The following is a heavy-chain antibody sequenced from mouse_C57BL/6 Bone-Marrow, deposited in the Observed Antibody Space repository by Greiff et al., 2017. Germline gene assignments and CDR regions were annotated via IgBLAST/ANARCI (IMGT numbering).Heavy chain of an antibody. J-gene: IGHJ3*01. Sequence: VQLQQSGGGLVKPGGSLKLSCAASGFTFSDYGMHWVRQAPEKGLEWVAYISSGSSTIYYADTVKGRFTISRDNAKNTLFLQMTSLRSEDTAMYYCARETYGSSFAYWGQGTLVTVSA. CDR1: GFTFSDYG. V-gene: IGHV5-17*01. CDR3: ARETYGSSFAY. CDR2: ISSGSSTI. D-gene: IGHD1-1*01.